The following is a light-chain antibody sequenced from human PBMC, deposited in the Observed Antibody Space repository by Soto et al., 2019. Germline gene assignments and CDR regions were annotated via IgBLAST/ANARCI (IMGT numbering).Light chain of an antibody. CDR1: QSISSW. CDR3: QQSDSRPRT. V-gene: IGKV1-5*01. J-gene: IGKJ4*01. Sequence: DIQMTQSPSTLSASVGDRVTITCRASQSISSWLAWYQQKPGKAPTLLIYGASSLQSGVPSRFSGSGSGTDFTLTITSLQPEDFAIYYCQQSDSRPRTFGGGTKVDIK. CDR2: GAS.